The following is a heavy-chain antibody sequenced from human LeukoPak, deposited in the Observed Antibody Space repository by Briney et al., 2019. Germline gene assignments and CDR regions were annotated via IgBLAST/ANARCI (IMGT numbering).Heavy chain of an antibody. V-gene: IGHV4-61*02. CDR1: GGSISSGSYY. D-gene: IGHD2-8*01. J-gene: IGHJ2*01. CDR2: IYSTGST. Sequence: KPSETLSLTCTVSGGSISSGSYYWSWIRQPAGKGLEWIGRIYSTGSTNYNPSLKSRVTISVDTSKNQFSLKLNSVTAADTAVYYRARDPYCTNGVCYTKWYFDLWGRGTLVTVSS. CDR3: ARDPYCTNGVCYTKWYFDL.